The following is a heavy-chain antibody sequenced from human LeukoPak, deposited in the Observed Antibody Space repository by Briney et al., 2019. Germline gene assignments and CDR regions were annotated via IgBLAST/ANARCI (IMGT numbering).Heavy chain of an antibody. V-gene: IGHV3-30-3*01. D-gene: IGHD4-11*01. CDR2: ISYDGSNK. J-gene: IGHJ4*02. CDR3: AVTYSTPFDY. CDR1: GFTFSSYA. Sequence: GGSLRLSCAASGFTFSSYAMHWVRQAPGKGLEWVAVISYDGSNKYYADSVKGRFTISRDNSKNTLYLQMNSLRAEDTAVYYCAVTYSTPFDYWGQGTLVTVSS.